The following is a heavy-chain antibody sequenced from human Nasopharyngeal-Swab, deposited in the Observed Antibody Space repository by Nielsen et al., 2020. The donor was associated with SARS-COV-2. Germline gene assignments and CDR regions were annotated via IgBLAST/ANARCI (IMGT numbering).Heavy chain of an antibody. J-gene: IGHJ4*02. CDR2: ISSSSDGV. CDR3: ARGRGVVLDH. V-gene: IGHV3-21*01. D-gene: IGHD3-10*01. Sequence: GESLKISCAASGFTFSTYRMNWVRQAPGRGLEWVSSISSSSDGVYDADSVRGRFTISRDNAKNSLYLQMNSLRADDTAVYYCARGRGVVLDHWGQGTLVTVSS. CDR1: GFTFSTYR.